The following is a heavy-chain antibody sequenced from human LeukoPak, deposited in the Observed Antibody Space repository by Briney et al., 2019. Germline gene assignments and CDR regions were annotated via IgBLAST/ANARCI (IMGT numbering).Heavy chain of an antibody. CDR2: IYPGDSDT. V-gene: IGHV5-51*01. CDR1: GYSFTSYW. D-gene: IGHD5-18*01. Sequence: GESLKISCKGSGYSFTSYWIGWVRQMPGKGLEWMGIIYPGDSDTRYSPSFQGQVAISADKSISTAYLQWSSLKASDTAMYYCARHVDGPNTAMTPNFDYWGQGTLVTVSS. CDR3: ARHVDGPNTAMTPNFDY. J-gene: IGHJ4*02.